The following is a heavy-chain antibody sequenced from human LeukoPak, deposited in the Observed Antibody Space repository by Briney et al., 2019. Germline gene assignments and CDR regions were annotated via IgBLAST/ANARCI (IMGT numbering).Heavy chain of an antibody. Sequence: ASVKVSCKTSGYTFTSYGISWVRQAPGQGLEWMGWISAYNGNTNYAQKPQGRVTMTTDTSTSTAYMELRSLRSDDTAVYYCARDFESASWFDPWGRGTLVTVSS. CDR1: GYTFTSYG. CDR3: ARDFESASWFDP. V-gene: IGHV1-18*01. J-gene: IGHJ5*02. D-gene: IGHD6-25*01. CDR2: ISAYNGNT.